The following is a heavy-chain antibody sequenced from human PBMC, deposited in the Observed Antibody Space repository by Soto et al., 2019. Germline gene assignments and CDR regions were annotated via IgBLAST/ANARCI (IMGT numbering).Heavy chain of an antibody. CDR1: GFTFSTYW. Sequence: EVQLVECGGGLVQPGGSLRLSCAASGFTFSTYWMHWVRQAPGKGLVWVSLIKSDGSSTIYADSVKGRFTISRDNAKNTVYLQMNSLRGEDTAVYYCARGNSSGNQYDAFDIWGQGTMVTVSS. CDR2: IKSDGSST. V-gene: IGHV3-74*01. D-gene: IGHD3-22*01. J-gene: IGHJ3*02. CDR3: ARGNSSGNQYDAFDI.